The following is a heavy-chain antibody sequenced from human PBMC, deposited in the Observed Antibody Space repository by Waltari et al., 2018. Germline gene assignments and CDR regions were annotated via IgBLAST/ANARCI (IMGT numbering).Heavy chain of an antibody. Sequence: QLQLQESGPGLVKPSETLSLTCTVSGGSISSNSSYGGWIRQPPGKGPEWIGTIHYSGSTYYNPSLKSRVTISGDTSKSQFSLMLSSVTAADTAVYYCARHEWFGELTNNWFDPWGRGTLVTVSS. CDR2: IHYSGST. J-gene: IGHJ5*02. CDR3: ARHEWFGELTNNWFDP. CDR1: GGSISSNSSY. D-gene: IGHD3-10*01. V-gene: IGHV4-39*01.